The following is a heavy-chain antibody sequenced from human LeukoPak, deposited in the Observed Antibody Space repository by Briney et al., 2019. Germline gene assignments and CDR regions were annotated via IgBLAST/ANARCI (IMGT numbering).Heavy chain of an antibody. J-gene: IGHJ4*02. V-gene: IGHV3-30*04. CDR2: ISYDGSNK. Sequence: GRSLRLSCAASGFTFSSYAMHWVRQAPGKGLEWVAVISYDGSNKYYADSVKGRFTISRDNSKNTLYLQMNSLRPEDTAVYYCAKASGYNYGPFDHWGQGTLVTVSS. D-gene: IGHD5-18*01. CDR3: AKASGYNYGPFDH. CDR1: GFTFSSYA.